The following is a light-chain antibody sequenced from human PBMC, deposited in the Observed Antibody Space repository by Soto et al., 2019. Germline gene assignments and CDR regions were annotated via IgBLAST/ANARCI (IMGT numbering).Light chain of an antibody. CDR2: GAS. J-gene: IGKJ4*01. V-gene: IGKV3-15*01. Sequence: EIVMTQSPATLSVSPGERATLSCRASQSIANRLAWYQQKPGQAPRLLIYGASTRATGVPARFSGSGSGTDFTLTISSLQSEDFAVYYCQQYNNLLALTFGEGTKVEIK. CDR1: QSIANR. CDR3: QQYNNLLALT.